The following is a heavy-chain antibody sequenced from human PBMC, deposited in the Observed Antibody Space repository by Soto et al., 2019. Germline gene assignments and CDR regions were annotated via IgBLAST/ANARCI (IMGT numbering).Heavy chain of an antibody. J-gene: IGHJ4*02. Sequence: SETLSLTCAVYGGSFSGYYWSWIRQPPGKGLEWIGEINHSGSPNYTPSLKSRVTIAVDTSKNQFSRKMSSVTAADTAVYYCARREPRIAAAGTGKNYFDYWGQGTLVTVSS. V-gene: IGHV4-34*01. CDR3: ARREPRIAAAGTGKNYFDY. CDR1: GGSFSGYY. CDR2: INHSGSP. D-gene: IGHD6-13*01.